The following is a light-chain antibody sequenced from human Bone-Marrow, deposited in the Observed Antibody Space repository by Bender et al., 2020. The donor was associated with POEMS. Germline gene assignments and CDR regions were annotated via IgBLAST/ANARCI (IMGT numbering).Light chain of an antibody. CDR3: SAWDDSLSGWV. Sequence: QSVVTQPPSLSEAPRQRVTISCSGSSSNIGNHGVNWYQHLPGTAPKLLIYRNHQRPSEIPDRFSASKSGTSASLAISELQSEDEALYYCSAWDDSLSGWVFGGGTKLTVL. J-gene: IGLJ3*02. CDR2: RNH. V-gene: IGLV1-44*01. CDR1: SSNIGNHG.